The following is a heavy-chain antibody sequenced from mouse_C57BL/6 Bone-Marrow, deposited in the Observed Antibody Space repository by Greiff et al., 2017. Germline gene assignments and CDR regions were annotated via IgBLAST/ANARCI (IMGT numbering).Heavy chain of an antibody. CDR3: ASYGSSPAY. J-gene: IGHJ3*01. D-gene: IGHD1-1*01. V-gene: IGHV1-56*01. CDR2: IFPGGGCT. CDR1: AYTFTSNW. Sequence: QVHVKQSGPELVRPGASVKISCKAPAYTFTSNWMPWVRQRPGQGLGWFGEIFPGGGCTYYNEKFKGKATLTVDPSSSTAYMQLSSLTSEDSAVYFCASYGSSPAYWGQGTLVTVSA.